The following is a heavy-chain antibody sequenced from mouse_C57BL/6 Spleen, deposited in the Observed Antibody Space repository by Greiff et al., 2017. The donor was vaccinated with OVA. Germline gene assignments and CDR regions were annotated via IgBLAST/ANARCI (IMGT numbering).Heavy chain of an antibody. CDR1: GYAFSSSW. V-gene: IGHV1-82*01. Sequence: VMLVESGPELVKPGASVKISCKASGYAFSSSWMNWVKQRPGKGLEWIGRIYPGDGDTNYNGKFKGKATLTADKSSSTAYMQLSSLTSEDSAVYFCGSSYPYWYFDVWGTGTTVTVSS. CDR2: IYPGDGDT. J-gene: IGHJ1*03. D-gene: IGHD1-1*01. CDR3: GSSYPYWYFDV.